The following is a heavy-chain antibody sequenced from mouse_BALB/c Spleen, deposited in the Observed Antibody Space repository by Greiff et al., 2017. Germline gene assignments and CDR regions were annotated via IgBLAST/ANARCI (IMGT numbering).Heavy chain of an antibody. J-gene: IGHJ3*01. CDR2: ISNGGGST. V-gene: IGHV5-12-2*01. CDR1: GFSFSSYT. Sequence: EVQLVESGGGLVQPGGSLKLSCAASGFSFSSYTMSWVRQTPEKRLEWVAYISNGGGSTYYPDTVKGRFTISSDNAKNTLYLQMSSLKSEDTAMYYCASSAYWGQGTLVTVSA. CDR3: ASSAY.